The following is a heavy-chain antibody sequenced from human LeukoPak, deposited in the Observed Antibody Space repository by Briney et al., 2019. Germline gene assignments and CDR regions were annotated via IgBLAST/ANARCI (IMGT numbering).Heavy chain of an antibody. V-gene: IGHV4-4*07. D-gene: IGHD3-3*01. CDR2: IYTSGST. CDR3: ARDHADDFWSGYYYNWFDP. CDR1: GGSISSYY. J-gene: IGHJ5*02. Sequence: PSETLSLTCTVSGGSISSYYWSWIRQPAGKGLEWIGRIYTSGSTNYNPSLKSRVTMSVDTSKNQISLKLSSVTAADTAVYYCARDHADDFWSGYYYNWFDPWGQGTLVTVSS.